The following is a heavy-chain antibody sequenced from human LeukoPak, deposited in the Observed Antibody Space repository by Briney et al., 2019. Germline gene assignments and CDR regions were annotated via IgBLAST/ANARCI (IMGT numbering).Heavy chain of an antibody. CDR2: ISSNGGST. CDR1: GFTFSSYA. V-gene: IGHV3-64*01. Sequence: PGGSLRLSCAASGFTFSSYAMHWVRQAPGKGLEYVSAISSNGGSTYYANSVKGRFTISRDNSKNTLYLQMGSLRAEDMAVYYCARDQYDSSGYPDYWGQGTVVTVSS. D-gene: IGHD3-22*01. J-gene: IGHJ4*02. CDR3: ARDQYDSSGYPDY.